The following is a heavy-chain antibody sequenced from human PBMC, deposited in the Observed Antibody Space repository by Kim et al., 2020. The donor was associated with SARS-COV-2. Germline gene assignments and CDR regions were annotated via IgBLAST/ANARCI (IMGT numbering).Heavy chain of an antibody. J-gene: IGHJ6*02. CDR3: VYTNYDILTGYGDSRRLYGMDV. V-gene: IGHV1-18*01. D-gene: IGHD3-9*01. CDR2: ISAYNGNT. Sequence: ASVKVSCKASGYTFTSYGISWVRQAPGQGLEWMGWISAYNGNTNYAQKLQGRVTMTTDTSTSTAYMELRSLRSDDTAVYYCVYTNYDILTGYGDSRRLYGMDVWGQGTTVTVSS. CDR1: GYTFTSYG.